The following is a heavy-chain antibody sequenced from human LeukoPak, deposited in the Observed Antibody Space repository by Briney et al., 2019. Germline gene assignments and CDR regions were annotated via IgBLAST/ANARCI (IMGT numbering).Heavy chain of an antibody. D-gene: IGHD6-19*01. CDR3: ARLKAVAGTLNYFDY. Sequence: PGGSLRLSCAASGFTFTSYWMTWVRQAPGKGLEWVANIKQDGSEKYYVDSVKGRFTISRDNAKSSLYLQINSRGTEDTAVYYCARLKAVAGTLNYFDYWGQGTLVTVSS. V-gene: IGHV3-7*01. CDR1: GFTFTSYW. J-gene: IGHJ4*02. CDR2: IKQDGSEK.